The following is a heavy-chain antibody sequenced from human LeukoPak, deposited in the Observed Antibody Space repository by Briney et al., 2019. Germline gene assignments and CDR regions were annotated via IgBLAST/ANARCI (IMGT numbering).Heavy chain of an antibody. CDR2: IIPILGIA. CDR1: GGTFSSYA. D-gene: IGHD2-2*02. Sequence: ASVKVSCKTSGGTFSSYAISWVRQAPGQGLEWMGRIIPILGIANYAQKFQGRVTITADKSTSTAYMELSSLRSEDTAVYYCARTLGYCSSTSCYTPRIRVYGMDVWGQGTTVTVSS. J-gene: IGHJ6*02. V-gene: IGHV1-69*04. CDR3: ARTLGYCSSTSCYTPRIRVYGMDV.